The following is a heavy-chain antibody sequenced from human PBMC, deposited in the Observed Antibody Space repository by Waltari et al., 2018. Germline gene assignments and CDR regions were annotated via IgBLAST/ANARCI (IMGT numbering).Heavy chain of an antibody. D-gene: IGHD2-2*01. V-gene: IGHV4-39*07. J-gene: IGHJ4*02. CDR1: GGSISSSSYY. CDR3: ARGYMYCSSTSCYSFDY. CDR2: IYYSGST. Sequence: QLQLQESGPGLVKPSETLSLTCTVSGGSISSSSYYWGWIRQPPGKGLEWIVSIYYSGSTYYNPSLKSRVTISVDTSKNQFSLKLSSVTAADTAVYYCARGYMYCSSTSCYSFDYWGQGTLVTVSS.